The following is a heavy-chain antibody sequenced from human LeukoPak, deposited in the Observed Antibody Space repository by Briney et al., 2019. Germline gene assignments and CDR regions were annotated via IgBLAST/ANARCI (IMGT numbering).Heavy chain of an antibody. CDR2: INHSGST. J-gene: IGHJ5*02. CDR1: GGSFSGYY. Sequence: SETLSLTCAVYGGSFSGYYWSWIRQPPGKGLEWIGEINHSGSTNYNPSLKSRVTISVDTSKNQFSLKLSSVTAADTAVYYCARHCVDIVVVPAAIARGSTPSRDNWFDPWGQGTLVTVSS. CDR3: ARHCVDIVVVPAAIARGSTPSRDNWFDP. V-gene: IGHV4-34*01. D-gene: IGHD2-2*02.